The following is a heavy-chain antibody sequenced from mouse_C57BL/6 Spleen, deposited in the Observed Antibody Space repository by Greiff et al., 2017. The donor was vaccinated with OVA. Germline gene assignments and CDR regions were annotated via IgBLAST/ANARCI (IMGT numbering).Heavy chain of an antibody. CDR3: ARGYDYDDAFDY. CDR2: ISDGGSYT. CDR1: GFTFSSYA. Sequence: EVKVVESGGGLVKPGGSLKLSCAASGFTFSSYAMSWVRQTPEKRLEWVATISDGGSYTYYPDNVKGRVTISRDNAKNNLYLQMSHLKSEDTAMYYCARGYDYDDAFDYWGQGTTLTVSS. J-gene: IGHJ2*01. V-gene: IGHV5-4*03. D-gene: IGHD2-4*01.